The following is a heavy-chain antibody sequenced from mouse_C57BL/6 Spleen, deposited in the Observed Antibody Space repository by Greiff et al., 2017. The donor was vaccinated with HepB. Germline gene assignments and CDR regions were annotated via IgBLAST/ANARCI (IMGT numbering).Heavy chain of an antibody. CDR3: ARFGGNYVDYYAMDY. CDR2: IWSGGST. J-gene: IGHJ4*01. Sequence: VKLVESGPGLVQPSQSLSITCTVSGFSLTSYGVHWVRQSPGKGLEWLGVIWSGGSTDYNAAFISRLSISKDNSKSQVFFKMNSLQADDTAIYYCARFGGNYVDYYAMDYWGQGTSVTVSS. CDR1: GFSLTSYG. D-gene: IGHD2-1*01. V-gene: IGHV2-2*01.